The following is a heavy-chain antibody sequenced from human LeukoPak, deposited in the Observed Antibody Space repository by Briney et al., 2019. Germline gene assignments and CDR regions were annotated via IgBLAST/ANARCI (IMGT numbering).Heavy chain of an antibody. Sequence: GGSLRLSCAASGFTFSSYSMNWVRQAPGKGLEWVSSISSSSSYIYYADSVKGRFTISRDNAKNSLYLQMNSLRAEDTAVYYCATDPYSGSYWGAFDIWGQGTMVTVSS. J-gene: IGHJ3*02. CDR3: ATDPYSGSYWGAFDI. D-gene: IGHD1-26*01. V-gene: IGHV3-21*01. CDR2: ISSSSSYI. CDR1: GFTFSSYS.